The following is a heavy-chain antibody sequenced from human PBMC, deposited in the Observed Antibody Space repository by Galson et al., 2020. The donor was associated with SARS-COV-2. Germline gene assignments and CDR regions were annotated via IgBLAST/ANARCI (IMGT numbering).Heavy chain of an antibody. J-gene: IGHJ4*02. CDR1: GFTFSSYW. Sequence: GGSLRLSCAASGFTFSSYWMHWVRQAPGKGLLWVSRIYSEGSSTSYAASVKGRFTISGDNAKNTLYPQMNSLRAEATAVYYCGRGDMGNDYFGYWAQETRGPVAS. CDR3: GRGDMGNDYFGY. D-gene: IGHD1-26*01. V-gene: IGHV3-74*01. CDR2: IYSEGSST.